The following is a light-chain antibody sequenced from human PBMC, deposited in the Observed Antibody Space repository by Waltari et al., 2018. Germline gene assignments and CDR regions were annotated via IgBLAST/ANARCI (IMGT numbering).Light chain of an antibody. CDR3: SSYAGVKHWL. CDR1: SRDIGTYNY. CDR2: EVN. J-gene: IGLJ3*02. Sequence: QSALTQPPSASGSPGQSVAISCPGTSRDIGTYNYVPWYQQHPGKGPKLMIYEVNQRPSGVPDRFSASKSGNTASLTVSGLQAEDEADYYCSSYAGVKHWLFGGGTKLTVL. V-gene: IGLV2-8*01.